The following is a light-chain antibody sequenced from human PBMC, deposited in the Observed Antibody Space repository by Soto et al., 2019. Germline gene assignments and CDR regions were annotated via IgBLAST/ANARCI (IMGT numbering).Light chain of an antibody. J-gene: IGKJ1*01. Sequence: DIQMTQSPSSRSASVGDRVTITCRASQSISSYLNWYQQKPGKAPKLLIYAASSLQSGVPSRFSGSGSGTDFTLTISSLQPEDFATYDCQQSYSTPWTFGQGTKVDIK. CDR2: AAS. V-gene: IGKV1-39*01. CDR1: QSISSY. CDR3: QQSYSTPWT.